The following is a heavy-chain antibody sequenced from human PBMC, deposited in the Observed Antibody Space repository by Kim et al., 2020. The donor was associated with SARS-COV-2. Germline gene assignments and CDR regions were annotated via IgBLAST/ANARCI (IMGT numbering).Heavy chain of an antibody. Sequence: GGSLRLSCSASGFTFSSYAMHWVRQAPGKGLEYVSAISSNGGSTYYADSVKGRFTISRDNSKNTLYLQMSSLRAEDTAVYYCVKRALGSSSWYLYFQHWGQGTLVTVSS. CDR3: VKRALGSSSWYLYFQH. CDR1: GFTFSSYA. D-gene: IGHD6-13*01. J-gene: IGHJ1*01. CDR2: ISSNGGST. V-gene: IGHV3-64D*09.